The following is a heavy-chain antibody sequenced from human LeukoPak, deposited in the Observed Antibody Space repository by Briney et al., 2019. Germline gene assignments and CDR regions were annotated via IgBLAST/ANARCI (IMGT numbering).Heavy chain of an antibody. V-gene: IGHV4-59*01. D-gene: IGHD5-12*01. CDR2: IYYSGST. J-gene: IGHJ4*02. CDR1: GGSISSYY. CDR3: ARGPDELTSGYPGLIDY. Sequence: SETLSLTCTVSGGSISSYYLSWIRQPPGKGLEWIGYIYYSGSTNYNPSLKSQVTISVDTSKNQFSLKLSSVTAADTAVYYCARGPDELTSGYPGLIDYWGQGTLVTVSS.